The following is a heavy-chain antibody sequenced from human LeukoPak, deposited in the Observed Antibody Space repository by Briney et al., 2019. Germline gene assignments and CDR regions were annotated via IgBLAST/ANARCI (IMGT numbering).Heavy chain of an antibody. CDR2: IRYDGSNK. J-gene: IGHJ4*02. V-gene: IGHV3-30*02. CDR3: AKDPESYYYGSRTKGNYFDY. CDR1: GFTFSSYG. D-gene: IGHD3-10*01. Sequence: GGSLRLSCAASGFTFSSYGMHWVRQAPGKGPEWVAFIRYDGSNKYYADSVKGRFTISRDNSKNTLYLQMNSLRAEDTAVYYCAKDPESYYYGSRTKGNYFDYWGQGTLVTVSS.